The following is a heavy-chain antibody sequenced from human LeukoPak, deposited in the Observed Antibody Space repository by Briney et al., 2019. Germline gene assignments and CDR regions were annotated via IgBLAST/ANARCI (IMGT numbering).Heavy chain of an antibody. J-gene: IGHJ4*02. V-gene: IGHV3-23*01. D-gene: IGHD3-9*01. Sequence: QPGGSLRLSCAASGFTFSSYAMSWVRQAPGKGLEWVSAISGSGANTYYVDSVKGRFTISRDNSKNTLYLQMNSLRAEDTAVYYCAKDGLSYYDILTGPYFFDYWGQGTLVTVSP. CDR3: AKDGLSYYDILTGPYFFDY. CDR2: ISGSGANT. CDR1: GFTFSSYA.